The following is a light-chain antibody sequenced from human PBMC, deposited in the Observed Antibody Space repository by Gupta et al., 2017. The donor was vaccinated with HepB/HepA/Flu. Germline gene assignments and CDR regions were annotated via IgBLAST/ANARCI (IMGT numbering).Light chain of an antibody. CDR3: AAWDDSLSAVV. Sequence: SVLTQPTSASGTPGQRVPFYCSGSSASFGGNYVYWYQQRPGTAPKLLIYRNNQRPPGGPDRFYGSKSGTSASLAIRGLRSEDEADYDCAAWDDSLSAVVFGGGTKLTV. CDR2: RNN. V-gene: IGLV1-47*01. CDR1: SASFGGNY. J-gene: IGLJ2*01.